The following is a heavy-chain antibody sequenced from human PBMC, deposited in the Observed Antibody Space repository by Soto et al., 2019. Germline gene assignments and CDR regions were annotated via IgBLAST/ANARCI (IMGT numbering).Heavy chain of an antibody. V-gene: IGHV3-74*01. CDR3: ASSGYRGGWDGLDL. CDR1: GVTFSSCW. J-gene: IGHJ5*02. D-gene: IGHD6-19*01. Sequence: PAWNLRLSCAVSGVTFSSCWMHWVRQAPGPGMVWVSRINTDGSNTDYADSVKGRVTISRDNAKNTLDMQMNSLRAEETAGYYWASSGYRGGWDGLDLWGQGALGTV. CDR2: INTDGSNT.